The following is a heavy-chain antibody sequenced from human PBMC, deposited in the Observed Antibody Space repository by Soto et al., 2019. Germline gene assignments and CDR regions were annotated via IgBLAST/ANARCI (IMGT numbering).Heavy chain of an antibody. CDR2: IYYSGST. CDR3: ARGRSRGYSYGY. Sequence: SETLSLTCTVSGGSISSGGYYWSWIRQHPGKGLEWIGYIYYSGSTYYNPSLKSRVTISVDTSKNQFSLKLSSVTAADTAVYYCARGRSRGYSYGYWGQGTLVTVSS. D-gene: IGHD5-18*01. CDR1: GGSISSGGYY. J-gene: IGHJ4*02. V-gene: IGHV4-31*03.